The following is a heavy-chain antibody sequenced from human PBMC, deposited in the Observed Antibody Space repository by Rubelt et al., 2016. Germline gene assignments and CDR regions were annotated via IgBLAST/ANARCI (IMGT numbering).Heavy chain of an antibody. CDR1: GYSFSSYW. V-gene: IGHV5-10-1*01. D-gene: IGHD2-2*01. Sequence: EVQLVQSGAELKKPGESLRISCKGSGYSFSSYWISWVRQMPGKGLEWMGRIDPSDSYTESSPSFQGSLTISVDRSISTAFLQWSGLTASDTATYFCARENAANWFDPWGQGTLVTVSS. J-gene: IGHJ5*02. CDR3: ARENAANWFDP. CDR2: IDPSDSYT.